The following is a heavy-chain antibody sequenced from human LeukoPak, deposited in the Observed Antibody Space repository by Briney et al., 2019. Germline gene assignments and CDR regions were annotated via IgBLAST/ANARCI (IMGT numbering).Heavy chain of an antibody. D-gene: IGHD6-13*01. Sequence: PSQTLSLTCTVSGGSISSGGYYWSWIRQHPGKGLEWIGYIYYSGSTNYNPSLKSRVTISVDTSKNQFSLKLSSVTAADTAVYYCARTSSTLAPYYYGMDVWGQGTTVTVSS. CDR2: IYYSGST. CDR1: GGSISSGGYY. V-gene: IGHV4-31*03. J-gene: IGHJ6*02. CDR3: ARTSSTLAPYYYGMDV.